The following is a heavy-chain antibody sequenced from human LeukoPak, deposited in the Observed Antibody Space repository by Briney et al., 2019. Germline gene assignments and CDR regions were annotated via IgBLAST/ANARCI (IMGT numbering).Heavy chain of an antibody. CDR1: GFTFSSYG. CDR2: ISSSSSYI. Sequence: GGSLRLSCAASGFTFSSYGMHWVRQAPGKGLEWVSSISSSSSYIYYADSVKGRFTISRDNAKNSLYLQMNSLRAEDTAVYYCARDHGDIVVVVAATAHDAFDIWGQGTMVTVSS. CDR3: ARDHGDIVVVVAATAHDAFDI. D-gene: IGHD2-15*01. J-gene: IGHJ3*02. V-gene: IGHV3-21*01.